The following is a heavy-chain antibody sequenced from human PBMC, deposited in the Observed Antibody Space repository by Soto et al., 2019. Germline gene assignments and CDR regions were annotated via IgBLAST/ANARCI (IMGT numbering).Heavy chain of an antibody. CDR2: ISISKGKT. Sequence: QVQLVQSGAEVKRPGASVKVSCKASGYTFLNYDVAWVRRAPGQGLEWLGWISISKGKTYYEQRLQGRVTMTTDTAATTAYMEVTSQRSDDTAVYFCGRKCYIGIFGLDVWGQGTTVTVSS. V-gene: IGHV1-18*01. D-gene: IGHD2-15*01. J-gene: IGHJ6*02. CDR1: GYTFLNYD. CDR3: GRKCYIGIFGLDV.